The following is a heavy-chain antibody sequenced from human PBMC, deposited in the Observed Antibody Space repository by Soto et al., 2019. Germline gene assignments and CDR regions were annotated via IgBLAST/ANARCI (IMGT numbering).Heavy chain of an antibody. Sequence: GASVKVSCKASGYTFTSYGISWVRQAPGQGLEWMGWISAYNGNTNYAQKLQGRVTMTTDTSTSTAYMELRSLRSDDTAVYYCASDEWLRFDYYGMDVWGRGTTVTVSS. CDR1: GYTFTSYG. D-gene: IGHD5-12*01. CDR2: ISAYNGNT. CDR3: ASDEWLRFDYYGMDV. V-gene: IGHV1-18*01. J-gene: IGHJ6*02.